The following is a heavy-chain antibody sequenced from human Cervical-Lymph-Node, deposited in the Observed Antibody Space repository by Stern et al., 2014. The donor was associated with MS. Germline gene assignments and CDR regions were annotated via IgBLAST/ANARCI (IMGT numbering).Heavy chain of an antibody. V-gene: IGHV3-23*04. CDR1: GFTFRNYA. J-gene: IGHJ4*02. D-gene: IGHD6-19*01. CDR3: AKDGRQWPVPLYFDY. Sequence: EVQLVESGGGLVQPGGSLRLSCVASGFTFRNYAMTLVRQAPGKGLEWVSSIGVSGSNSYYADSVKGRFTISRDNSKNTLYLQISSLRAEDTAVYYCAKDGRQWPVPLYFDYWGQGTLVTVSS. CDR2: IGVSGSNS.